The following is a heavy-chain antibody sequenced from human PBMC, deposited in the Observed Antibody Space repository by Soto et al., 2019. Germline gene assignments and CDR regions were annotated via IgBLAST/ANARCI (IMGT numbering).Heavy chain of an antibody. V-gene: IGHV3-30*18. CDR3: AKDFGAWSDS. Sequence: QVHLVESGGGVVQPGRSLTISCVGSGFAFSTYGMHWVRQAPAKGLEWVALISYDGTDKYYADSVKGRFRISRDNSTQTLALQMDSLRPEDTAGYYCAKDFGAWSDSWGQGTLVNVSS. D-gene: IGHD6-19*01. CDR2: ISYDGTDK. CDR1: GFAFSTYG. J-gene: IGHJ5*02.